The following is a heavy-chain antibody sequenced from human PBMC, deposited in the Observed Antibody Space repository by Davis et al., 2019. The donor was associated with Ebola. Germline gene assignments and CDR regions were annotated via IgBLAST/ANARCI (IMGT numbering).Heavy chain of an antibody. J-gene: IGHJ4*02. CDR1: GFSLSTSGMR. V-gene: IGHV2-70*04. Sequence: SGPTLVTPTQTLTLTCTFSGFSLSTSGMRVSWIRQPPGKALEWLARIDWDDDKFYSTSLKTRLTISKDTSKNQVVLTMTNMDPVDTATYYCARIPSYCSGGSCYAGAFDYWGQGTLVTVSS. CDR3: ARIPSYCSGGSCYAGAFDY. CDR2: IDWDDDK. D-gene: IGHD2-15*01.